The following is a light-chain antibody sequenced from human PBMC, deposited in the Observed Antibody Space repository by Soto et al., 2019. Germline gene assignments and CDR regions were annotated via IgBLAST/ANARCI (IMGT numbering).Light chain of an antibody. CDR2: LGS. CDR1: QSLLLSSGNNY. J-gene: IGKJ4*01. Sequence: DIVLTQSPLSLPVTPVDSASISCKASQSLLLSSGNNYLDWYLQKPGQSPQLLIYLGSTRASGVPDRFSGSGSGTDFTLKISTVEAEDVGVYYCAQALQTVTFGGGTKVDIK. CDR3: AQALQTVT. V-gene: IGKV2-28*01.